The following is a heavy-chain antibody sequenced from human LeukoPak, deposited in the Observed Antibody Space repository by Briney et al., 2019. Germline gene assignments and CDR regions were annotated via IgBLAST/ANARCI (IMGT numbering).Heavy chain of an antibody. CDR2: INPNSGGT. J-gene: IGHJ5*02. Sequence: GASVKVSCKASGYTFTGYYMHWVRQAPGQGLEWMGWINPNSGGTNYAQKFQGRVTMTRDTSISTAYMELSRLRSDDTAVYYCARNGDVIWFGELNWFDPWGQGTLVTVSS. CDR3: ARNGDVIWFGELNWFDP. D-gene: IGHD3-10*01. CDR1: GYTFTGYY. V-gene: IGHV1-2*02.